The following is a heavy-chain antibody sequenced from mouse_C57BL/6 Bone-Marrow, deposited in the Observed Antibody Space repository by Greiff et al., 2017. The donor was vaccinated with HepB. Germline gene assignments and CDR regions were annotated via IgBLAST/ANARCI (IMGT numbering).Heavy chain of an antibody. Sequence: EVQLQQSGPELVKPGASVKISCKASGYTFTDYYMNWVKQSHGKSLEWIGDINPNNGGTSYNQKFKGKATLTVDKSSSTAYMELRSLTSEDSAVYYCAIDGYLYYYAMDYCGQGTSVTVSS. CDR1: GYTFTDYY. D-gene: IGHD2-3*01. CDR3: AIDGYLYYYAMDY. CDR2: INPNNGGT. V-gene: IGHV1-26*01. J-gene: IGHJ4*01.